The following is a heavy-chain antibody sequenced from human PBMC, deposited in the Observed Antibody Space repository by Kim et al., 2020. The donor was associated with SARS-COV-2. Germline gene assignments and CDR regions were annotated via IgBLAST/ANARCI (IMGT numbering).Heavy chain of an antibody. CDR1: GFTVSSNY. J-gene: IGHJ3*02. CDR2: IYSGGST. D-gene: IGHD4-17*01. V-gene: IGHV3-53*01. Sequence: GGSLRLSCAASGFTVSSNYMSWVRRAPGKGLEWVSVIYSGGSTYYADSVKGRFTISRDNSKNTLYLQMNSLRAEDTAVYYCARNRIYGEGTYDAFDIWGQGTMVTVSS. CDR3: ARNRIYGEGTYDAFDI.